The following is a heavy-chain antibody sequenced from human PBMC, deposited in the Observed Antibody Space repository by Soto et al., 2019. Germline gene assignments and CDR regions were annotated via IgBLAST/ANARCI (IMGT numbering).Heavy chain of an antibody. CDR2: IYHSGSP. J-gene: IGHJ5*02. CDR1: GGSSSSTNW. CDR3: ARDAQSWFDP. V-gene: IGHV4-4*02. Sequence: SETLSLTCAVSGGSSSSTNWWSWVRQPPGKGLEWIAEIYHSGSPNYNPSLKSRATISVDKSKNQFSLKLSSVTAADTAVYYCARDAQSWFDPWGQGILVTVSS.